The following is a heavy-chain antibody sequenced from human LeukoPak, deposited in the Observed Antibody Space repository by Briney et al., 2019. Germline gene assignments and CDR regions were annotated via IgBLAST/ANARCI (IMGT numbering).Heavy chain of an antibody. CDR3: TRDHCRGDNCPSFDY. CDR2: IGAYNGDT. V-gene: IGHV1-18*04. CDR1: GYTFTSFG. J-gene: IGHJ4*02. D-gene: IGHD2-15*01. Sequence: ASVKVSCKPSGYTFTSFGISWVRQAPGQGLEWMGWIGAYNGDTNYAQKFRGRVTMTTDTSTSTAYMDLRSLRSDDTAVYYCTRDHCRGDNCPSFDYWGQGTLVTVSS.